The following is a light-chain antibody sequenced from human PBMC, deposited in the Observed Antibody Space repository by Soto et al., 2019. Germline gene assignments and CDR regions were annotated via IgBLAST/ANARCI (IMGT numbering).Light chain of an antibody. CDR2: RNN. Sequence: QSALTQPPSASGTPGQRVTISCSGSSSNIGSNYVYWYQQLPGTAPKLLIYRNNQRPSGAPDRFSGSKSGTSASLAITGLQPGDEADYYCGTWDSSLSAGVFGGWPQLTVL. V-gene: IGLV1-47*01. J-gene: IGLJ2*01. CDR3: GTWDSSLSAGV. CDR1: SSNIGSNY.